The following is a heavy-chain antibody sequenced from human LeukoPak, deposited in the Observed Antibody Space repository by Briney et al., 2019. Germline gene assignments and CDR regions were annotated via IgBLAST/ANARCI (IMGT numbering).Heavy chain of an antibody. CDR3: ARVAAAGNYYFDY. V-gene: IGHV4-34*01. CDR2: IYYSGST. J-gene: IGHJ4*02. Sequence: SETLSLTCAVYGGSFSGYYWSWIRQPPGKGLEWIGSIYYSGSTYYNPSLKSRVTISVDTSKDQFSLKLSSVTAADTAVYFCARVAAAGNYYFDYWGQGTLVTVSS. D-gene: IGHD6-13*01. CDR1: GGSFSGYY.